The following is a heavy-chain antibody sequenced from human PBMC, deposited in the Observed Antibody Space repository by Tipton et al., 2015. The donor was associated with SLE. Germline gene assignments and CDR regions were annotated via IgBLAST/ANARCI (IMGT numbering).Heavy chain of an antibody. CDR3: AREAAKGFNYMDV. CDR2: IYFSGST. V-gene: IGHV4-39*07. CDR1: GGSISSNSYY. J-gene: IGHJ6*03. D-gene: IGHD6-13*01. Sequence: TLSLTCIVSGGSISSNSYYWGWLRQPPGKGLEWIASIYFSGSTYYNPSLKSRVTISVDTSKSQFSLQLNSVTPADTAVYYCAREAAKGFNYMDVWGKGTTVTVSS.